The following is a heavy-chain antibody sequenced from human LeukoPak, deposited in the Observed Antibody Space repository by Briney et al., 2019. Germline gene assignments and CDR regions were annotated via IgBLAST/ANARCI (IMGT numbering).Heavy chain of an antibody. V-gene: IGHV4-4*07. CDR2: IYTSGST. J-gene: IGHJ5*02. Sequence: SETLSLTCTVSGGSISGYYWSWIRQPAGKGLEWIGRIYTSGSTNYNPSLKSRVTMSVDTSKNQFSLKLSYVTAADTAVYYCARDTMVRGVAPTGPWGQGTLVTVSS. CDR3: ARDTMVRGVAPTGP. D-gene: IGHD3-10*01. CDR1: GGSISGYY.